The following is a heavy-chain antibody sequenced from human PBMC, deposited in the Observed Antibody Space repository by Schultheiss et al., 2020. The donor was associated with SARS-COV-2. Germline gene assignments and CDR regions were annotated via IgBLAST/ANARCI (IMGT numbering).Heavy chain of an antibody. Sequence: SQTLSLTCAISGDSVSSNSAAWNWIRQSPSRGLEWLGRTYYRSKWYNDYAVSVKSRITINPDTSKNQFSLKLSSVTAADTAVYYCARAALSGSYPTWFDPWGQGTLVTVSS. CDR3: ARAALSGSYPTWFDP. CDR1: GDSVSSNSAA. V-gene: IGHV6-1*01. J-gene: IGHJ5*02. D-gene: IGHD1-26*01. CDR2: TYYRSKWYN.